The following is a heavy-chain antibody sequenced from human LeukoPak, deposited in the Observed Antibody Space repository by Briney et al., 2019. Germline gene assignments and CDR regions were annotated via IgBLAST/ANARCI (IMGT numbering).Heavy chain of an antibody. J-gene: IGHJ4*02. CDR3: ASWREWLRFFDY. Sequence: PSETLSLTCAVYGGSFSGYYWSWIRQPPGKGLEWIGEINHSGSTNYNPSLKSRVTISVDTSKNQLSLKLNSVTAADTAVYYCASWREWLRFFDYWGQGTLVTVSS. D-gene: IGHD5-12*01. V-gene: IGHV4-34*01. CDR2: INHSGST. CDR1: GGSFSGYY.